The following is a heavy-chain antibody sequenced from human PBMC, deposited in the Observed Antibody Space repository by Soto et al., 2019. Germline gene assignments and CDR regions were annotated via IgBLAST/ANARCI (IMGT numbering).Heavy chain of an antibody. Sequence: HDPGQRLEWMRWVITGNGNTKYSQKLKGRVTITRDTSASTAYMELSSLRSEDTAVYYCARGLTGPLRCFGRWGKVTRVIVSS. V-gene: IGHV1-3*04. D-gene: IGHD3-9*01. J-gene: IGHJ5*02. CDR3: ARGLTGPLRCFGR. CDR2: VITGNGNT.